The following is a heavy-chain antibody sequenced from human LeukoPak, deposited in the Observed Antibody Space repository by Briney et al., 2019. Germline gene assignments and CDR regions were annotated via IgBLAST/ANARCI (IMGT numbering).Heavy chain of an antibody. Sequence: SETLSLTCTVSGGSLSSYYWSWIRQPGGKGLEWIGRIYTSGSTNYNPSLKSRVTISVDTSKNQFSLKLSSVTAADTAVYYCASLRYVDRYAFDIWGQGTMVTVSS. CDR3: ASLRYVDRYAFDI. D-gene: IGHD3-9*01. V-gene: IGHV4-4*07. CDR1: GGSLSSYY. J-gene: IGHJ3*02. CDR2: IYTSGST.